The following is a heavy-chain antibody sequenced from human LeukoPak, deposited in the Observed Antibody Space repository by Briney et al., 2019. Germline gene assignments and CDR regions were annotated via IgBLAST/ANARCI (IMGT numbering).Heavy chain of an antibody. CDR2: IYNSGST. D-gene: IGHD2-2*01. J-gene: IGHJ4*02. V-gene: IGHV4-4*07. CDR1: GGSISSYY. Sequence: SETLSLTCTVSGGSISSYYWSWIRQPAGKGLEWIGRIYNSGSTNYNPSLKSRVTMSVDTSKNQFSLKLSSVTAADTAVYYCARVRCSSTSCYLDYWGQGTLVTVSS. CDR3: ARVRCSSTSCYLDY.